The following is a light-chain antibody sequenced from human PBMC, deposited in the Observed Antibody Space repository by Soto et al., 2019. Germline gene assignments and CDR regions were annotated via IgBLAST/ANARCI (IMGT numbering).Light chain of an antibody. CDR1: SSNIGSKT. Sequence: SALTQPPSASGTPGQRVTISCSGGSSNIGSKTVNWYQQLPGTAPKLLIYSNYQRPSGVPDRFSGSKSGTSASLAISGLQSEDEADYYCSAWDASLNGYVFGTGTKVTVL. CDR3: SAWDASLNGYV. V-gene: IGLV1-44*01. CDR2: SNY. J-gene: IGLJ1*01.